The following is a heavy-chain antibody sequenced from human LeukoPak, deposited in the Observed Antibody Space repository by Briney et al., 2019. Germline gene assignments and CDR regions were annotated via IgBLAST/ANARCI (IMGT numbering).Heavy chain of an antibody. V-gene: IGHV3-7*01. CDR1: GFIFTDYW. J-gene: IGHJ4*02. D-gene: IGHD2/OR15-2a*01. CDR3: AREEDNADEYLREDY. CDR2: IKEDGSEK. Sequence: TGGSLRLSCAASGFIFTDYWMYWVRQAPGRGLAWVANIKEDGSEKNYVDSVKGRFTISRDNARNSLFLQMNSLRAEDTAVYYCAREEDNADEYLREDYWGQGTLVTVSS.